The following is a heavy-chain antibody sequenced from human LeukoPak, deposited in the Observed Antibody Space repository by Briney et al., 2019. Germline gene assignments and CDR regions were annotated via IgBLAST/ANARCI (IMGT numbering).Heavy chain of an antibody. V-gene: IGHV4-31*03. CDR3: ARGLYYYDSSGYYGPDAFDI. CDR1: GGSISSGGYY. J-gene: IGHJ3*02. Sequence: SETLSLTCTVSGGSISSGGYYWSWIRQHPGKGLEWIGYIYYSGSTYYNPSLKSRVTISVDTSKNQFSLKLSSVTAADTAVYYCARGLYYYDSSGYYGPDAFDIWAKGQWSPSLQ. D-gene: IGHD3-22*01. CDR2: IYYSGST.